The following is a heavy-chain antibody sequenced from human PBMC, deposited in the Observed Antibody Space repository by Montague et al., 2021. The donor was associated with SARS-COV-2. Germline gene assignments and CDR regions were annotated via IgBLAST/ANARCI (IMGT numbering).Heavy chain of an antibody. CDR1: EFTFSSYA. CDR2: ISGSGGRT. Sequence: SLRLSCAASEFTFSSYAMSWVRQAPGKGLEWVSAISGSGGRTYCADSVKGRFTLSRDNSKNTLYLQMNSLRAEDTAVYYCVKAALGSSSYFDYWGQGTLVTVSS. D-gene: IGHD6-13*01. J-gene: IGHJ4*02. V-gene: IGHV3-23*01. CDR3: VKAALGSSSYFDY.